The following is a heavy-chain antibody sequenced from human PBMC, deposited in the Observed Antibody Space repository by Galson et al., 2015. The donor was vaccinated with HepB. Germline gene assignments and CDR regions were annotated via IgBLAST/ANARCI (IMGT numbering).Heavy chain of an antibody. D-gene: IGHD3-3*01. CDR3: AKDHDFWSGSRAFDI. CDR2: ISWNSGSI. J-gene: IGHJ3*02. Sequence: SLRLSCAPSGFTFDDYAMHWVRQAPGKGLEWVSGISWNSGSIGYADSVKGRFTISRDNAKKSLYLQMNSLRAEDTALYYCAKDHDFWSGSRAFDIWGQGTMVTVSS. CDR1: GFTFDDYA. V-gene: IGHV3-9*01.